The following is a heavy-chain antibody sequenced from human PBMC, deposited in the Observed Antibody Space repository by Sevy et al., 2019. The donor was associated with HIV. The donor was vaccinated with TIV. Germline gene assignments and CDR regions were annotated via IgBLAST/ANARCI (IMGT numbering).Heavy chain of an antibody. CDR3: TRGGARDSSSWYDYFDY. CDR1: GFTFSSYA. Sequence: GGSLRLSCAASGFTFSSYAMSWVRQAPGKGLEWVGRIRSKGNSYATAYAASVKGRFTISRDDSKNTVYLQMNSLKTEDTAVYYCTRGGARDSSSWYDYFDYWGQGTLVTVSS. D-gene: IGHD6-13*01. CDR2: IRSKGNSYAT. V-gene: IGHV3-73*01. J-gene: IGHJ4*02.